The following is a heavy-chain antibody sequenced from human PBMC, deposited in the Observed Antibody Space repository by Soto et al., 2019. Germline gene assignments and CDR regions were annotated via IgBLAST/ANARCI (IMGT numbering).Heavy chain of an antibody. CDR2: ISYDGSNK. CDR1: GFTFSSYA. D-gene: IGHD1-26*01. Sequence: GGSLRLSCAASGFTFSSYAMHWVRQAPGKGLEWVAVISYDGSNKYYADSVKGRFTISRDNSKKTLYLQRNSLRAEDTAVYYCARDHGELLVLFKGDFDYWGQGTLVTVSS. CDR3: ARDHGELLVLFKGDFDY. J-gene: IGHJ4*02. V-gene: IGHV3-30-3*01.